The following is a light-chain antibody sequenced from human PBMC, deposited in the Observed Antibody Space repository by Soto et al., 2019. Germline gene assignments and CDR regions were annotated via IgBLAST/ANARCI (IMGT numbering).Light chain of an antibody. Sequence: DIQMTQSPSTLSASVGDRVTITCRASQSISSWLAWYQQKPGKAPKLLIYKASSLESGVPSRFSGSGSGTEFTLTISSLQPDDFATYYCHQYNSYSVYTFGQGTKLEIK. J-gene: IGKJ2*01. V-gene: IGKV1-5*03. CDR2: KAS. CDR1: QSISSW. CDR3: HQYNSYSVYT.